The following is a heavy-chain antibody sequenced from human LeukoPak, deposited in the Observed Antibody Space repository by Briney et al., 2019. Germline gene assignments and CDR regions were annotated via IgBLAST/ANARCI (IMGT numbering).Heavy chain of an antibody. CDR2: IYYSGST. V-gene: IGHV4-59*01. D-gene: IGHD6-6*01. CDR1: GGSISSYY. Sequence: SETLSLTCTVSGGSISSYYWSWIRQPPGKGLEWIGYIYYSGSTNYNPSLKSRVTISVDTSKNQFSLKLSSVTAADTAVYYCARAMSSSAPIYYYYYYMDVCGEGTTVTVSS. J-gene: IGHJ6*03. CDR3: ARAMSSSAPIYYYYYYMDV.